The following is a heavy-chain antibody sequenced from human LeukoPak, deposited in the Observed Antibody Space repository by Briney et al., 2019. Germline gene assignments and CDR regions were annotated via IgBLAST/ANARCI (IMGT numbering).Heavy chain of an antibody. CDR3: ASVVRGGRVDY. Sequence: PSETLSLTCTVSGGSISSYYWSWIRQPPGKGLEWIGYIYHSGSTYYNPSLESRVTISVDRSKNQFSLKLSSVTAADTAVYYCASVVRGGRVDYWGQGTLVTVSS. J-gene: IGHJ4*02. CDR1: GGSISSYY. CDR2: IYHSGST. D-gene: IGHD3-10*01. V-gene: IGHV4-59*12.